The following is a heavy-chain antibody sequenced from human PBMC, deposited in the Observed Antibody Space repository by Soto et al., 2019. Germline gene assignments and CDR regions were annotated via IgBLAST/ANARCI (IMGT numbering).Heavy chain of an antibody. V-gene: IGHV3-48*03. D-gene: IGHD3-10*01. Sequence: PGGSLRLSCAASGFTFSSYEMNWVRQAPGKGLEWVSYISSSGSTIYYADSVKGRFTISRDNAKNSLYLQMNSLRAEDTAVYYCAPYGGASGLWFDPWGQGTLVTVSS. CDR3: APYGGASGLWFDP. CDR2: ISSSGSTI. J-gene: IGHJ5*02. CDR1: GFTFSSYE.